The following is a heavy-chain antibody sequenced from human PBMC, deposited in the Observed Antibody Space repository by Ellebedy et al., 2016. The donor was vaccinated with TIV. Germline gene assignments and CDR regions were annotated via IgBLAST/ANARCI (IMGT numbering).Heavy chain of an antibody. CDR1: GFSFDIYS. D-gene: IGHD3-3*01. Sequence: GESLKISCEASGFSFDIYSMHWVRQAPGKGLVWVSHINSDGSTTSYADSVKGRFTISRDNAKNSLFLQMNSLRAEDTAVCYCARQENTIFGVVTFYYFDYWGQGTLVTVSS. J-gene: IGHJ4*02. CDR2: INSDGSTT. CDR3: ARQENTIFGVVTFYYFDY. V-gene: IGHV3-74*01.